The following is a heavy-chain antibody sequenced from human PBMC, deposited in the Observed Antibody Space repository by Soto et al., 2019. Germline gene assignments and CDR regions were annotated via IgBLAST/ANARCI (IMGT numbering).Heavy chain of an antibody. Sequence: ASVKVSCKTSGYTFNTYGINWVRQAPGHGLELMGWISAYDGKTTYAEKFQGRVTLTTDTSTSTAYMGLRSLRSDDTAIYYCARDPHEFWTSYWFDPWGQGTPVTVSS. D-gene: IGHD3-3*01. CDR3: ARDPHEFWTSYWFDP. J-gene: IGHJ5*02. V-gene: IGHV1-18*01. CDR1: GYTFNTYG. CDR2: ISAYDGKT.